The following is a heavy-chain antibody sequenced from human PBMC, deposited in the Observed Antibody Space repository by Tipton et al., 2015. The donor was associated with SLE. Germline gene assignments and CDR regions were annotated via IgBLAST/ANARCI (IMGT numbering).Heavy chain of an antibody. CDR2: IYTSGST. V-gene: IGHV4-61*09. CDR1: GGSISSGSCY. Sequence: TLSLTCTVSGGSISSGSCYWSWIRQPAGKGLEWIGYIYTSGSTNYNPSLKSRVTISVDTSKNQFSLKLSSVTAADTAVYYCARDSKWLAFDYWGQGTLVTVSS. CDR3: ARDSKWLAFDY. J-gene: IGHJ4*02. D-gene: IGHD6-19*01.